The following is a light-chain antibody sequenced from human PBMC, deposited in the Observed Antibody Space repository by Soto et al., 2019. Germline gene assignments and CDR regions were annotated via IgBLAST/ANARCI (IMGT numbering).Light chain of an antibody. Sequence: QLVLTQSPSASASLGASVKLTCTLSSGHSSYAIAWHQQQPEKGPRYLMKLNSDGSHSKGDGIPDRFSGSSSGAERYLTISRLQSEDEADYYCQTWGTGILVFGGGPKLTVL. CDR1: SGHSSYA. J-gene: IGLJ2*01. V-gene: IGLV4-69*01. CDR3: QTWGTGILV. CDR2: LNSDGSH.